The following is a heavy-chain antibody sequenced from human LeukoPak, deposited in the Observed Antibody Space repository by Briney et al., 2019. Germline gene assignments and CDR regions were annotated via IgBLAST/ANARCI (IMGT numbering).Heavy chain of an antibody. D-gene: IGHD6-6*01. CDR2: IYDSGST. CDR3: ARDPYSSSSGGY. J-gene: IGHJ4*02. Sequence: TSETLSLTCTASGYSISSGYYWAWIRQPPGQGLEWIATIYDSGSTYYNPSLKSRVTISVDTSKNKFSLKLTSVTAADTAVYYCARDPYSSSSGGYWGQGTLVTVSS. V-gene: IGHV4-38-2*02. CDR1: GYSISSGYY.